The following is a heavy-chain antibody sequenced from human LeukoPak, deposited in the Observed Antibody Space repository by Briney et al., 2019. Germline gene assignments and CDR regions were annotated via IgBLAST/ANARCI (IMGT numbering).Heavy chain of an antibody. D-gene: IGHD3-10*01. Sequence: GGSLRLSCAASGFTFSSYWMSWVRQAPGKELEWVANIKQDGSEKYYVDSVKGRFTISRDNSKNTLYLQMNSLRAEDTAVYYCAKSFGELSYYYMDVWGKGTTVTVSS. CDR3: AKSFGELSYYYMDV. CDR1: GFTFSSYW. J-gene: IGHJ6*03. CDR2: IKQDGSEK. V-gene: IGHV3-7*03.